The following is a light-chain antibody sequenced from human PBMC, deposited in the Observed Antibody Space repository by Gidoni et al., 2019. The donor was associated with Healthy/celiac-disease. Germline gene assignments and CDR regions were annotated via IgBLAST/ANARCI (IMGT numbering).Light chain of an antibody. CDR2: TAS. J-gene: IGKJ4*01. Sequence: ISSWLAWYQQKPGKAPKVLIYTASSLKSGVPSRFSGSGAGTEFTLTISSQQPADFVTYYCQQYNSYPLTFVGGTKVEIK. CDR3: QQYNSYPLT. CDR1: ISSW. V-gene: IGKV1-5*03.